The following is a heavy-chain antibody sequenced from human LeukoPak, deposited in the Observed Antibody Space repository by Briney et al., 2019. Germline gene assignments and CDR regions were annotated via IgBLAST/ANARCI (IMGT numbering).Heavy chain of an antibody. Sequence: TLSLTCTVSGGSISSGTYYWTWIRQPAGKGLEWIGRIYTSGTPNYNPSLKSRVTISMDTSKNQFSLRLSSVTAADTAVYYCARELDYYDNSGYSTFDYWGQGTLVTVSS. J-gene: IGHJ4*02. V-gene: IGHV4-61*02. CDR3: ARELDYYDNSGYSTFDY. D-gene: IGHD3-22*01. CDR1: GGSISSGTYY. CDR2: IYTSGTP.